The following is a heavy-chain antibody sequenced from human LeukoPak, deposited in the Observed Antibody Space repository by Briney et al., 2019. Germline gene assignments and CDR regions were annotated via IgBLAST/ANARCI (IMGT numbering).Heavy chain of an antibody. CDR3: ARLYGSGSGGFDY. D-gene: IGHD3-10*01. CDR2: ITSSGTTI. CDR1: GLTFINAW. Sequence: GGSLRLSCATSGLTFINAWMSWFRQAPGKGPEWVSYITSSGTTIYYADSVKGRFTISRDNAKNSLYLQMNSLRAEDTAVYYCARLYGSGSGGFDYWGQGTLVTVSS. J-gene: IGHJ4*02. V-gene: IGHV3-11*04.